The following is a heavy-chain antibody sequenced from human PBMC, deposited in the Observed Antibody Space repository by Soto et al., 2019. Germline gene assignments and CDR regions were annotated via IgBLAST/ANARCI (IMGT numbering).Heavy chain of an antibody. CDR3: AKDRNYPRDQFHY. CDR2: ISTNGQGI. Sequence: GGSLRLSCAASGFTFSTYALSWVRQAPGKGLEWVSAISTNGQGIYYADSVRGRFTISRDNSKNTIFLHMDSLRAEDTAVYYCAKDRNYPRDQFHYWGQGTLVTVSS. V-gene: IGHV3-23*01. J-gene: IGHJ4*02. CDR1: GFTFSTYA. D-gene: IGHD1-7*01.